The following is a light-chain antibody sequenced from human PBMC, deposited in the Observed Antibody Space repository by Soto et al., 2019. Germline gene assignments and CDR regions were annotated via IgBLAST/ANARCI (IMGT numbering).Light chain of an antibody. CDR2: GAS. Sequence: VVMTQSPATLSVSPGARATLSFRGSQSVSSNLAWYQQKPGQAPRLLIYGASTRATGIPARFSGSGSGIEFTLTISSLQSEDFAVYYCQQYNNWPSWTFGQGTKVDIK. CDR1: QSVSSN. J-gene: IGKJ1*01. V-gene: IGKV3-15*01. CDR3: QQYNNWPSWT.